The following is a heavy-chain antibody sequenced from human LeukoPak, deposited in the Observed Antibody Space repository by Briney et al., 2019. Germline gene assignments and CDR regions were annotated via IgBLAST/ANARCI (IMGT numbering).Heavy chain of an antibody. V-gene: IGHV3-21*01. CDR1: GFTFSSYS. D-gene: IGHD3/OR15-3a*01. CDR3: TRAVAADDFSPGY. CDR2: ISSTSRYI. Sequence: PGGSLRLSCVVSGFTFSSYSMNWVRQAPGKGLEWVSCISSTSRYIYYADSVKGRFTISRDNAKNSVYLQMNCLRAEDTAVYYCTRAVAADDFSPGYWGQGTLVTVSS. J-gene: IGHJ4*02.